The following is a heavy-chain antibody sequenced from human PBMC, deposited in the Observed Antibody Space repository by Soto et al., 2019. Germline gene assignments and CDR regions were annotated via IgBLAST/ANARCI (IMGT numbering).Heavy chain of an antibody. CDR1: SGSISSSSYY. CDR3: ARQGKITMVRGVPRFDP. D-gene: IGHD3-10*01. J-gene: IGHJ5*02. V-gene: IGHV4-39*01. CDR2: IYYSGST. Sequence: PSETLSLTCTVSSGSISSSSYYWGWIRQPPGKGLEWIGSIYYSGSTYYNPSLKSRVTISVDTSKNQFSLKLSSVTAADTAVYYCARQGKITMVRGVPRFDPWGQGTLVTVSS.